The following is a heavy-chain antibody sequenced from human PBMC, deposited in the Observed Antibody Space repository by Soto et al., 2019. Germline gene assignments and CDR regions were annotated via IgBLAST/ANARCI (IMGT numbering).Heavy chain of an antibody. V-gene: IGHV4-59*01. D-gene: IGHD3-3*01. J-gene: IGHJ4*02. CDR1: GGSISSYY. CDR3: ARAIRFLEAAFDY. CDR2: IYYSGST. Sequence: SETLSLTCTVSGGSISSYYWSWIRQPPGKGLEWIGYIYYSGSTNYNPSLKSRVTISVDTSKNQFSLKLSSVTAADTAVYYCARAIRFLEAAFDYWGQGTLVTVSS.